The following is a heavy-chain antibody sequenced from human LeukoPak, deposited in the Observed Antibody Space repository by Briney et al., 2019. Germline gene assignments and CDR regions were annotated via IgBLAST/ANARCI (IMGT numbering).Heavy chain of an antibody. CDR1: GGSISSGDYY. D-gene: IGHD3-10*01. CDR3: ARVLMVRDLVHGRSYYYYMDV. V-gene: IGHV4-30-4*08. CDR2: IYYSGST. J-gene: IGHJ6*03. Sequence: SQTLSLTCTVSGGSISSGDYYWSWIRQPPGKGLEWIGYIYYSGSTYYNPSLKSRVTISVDTSKNQFSLKLSSVTAADTAVYYCARVLMVRDLVHGRSYYYYMDVRGKGTTVTVSS.